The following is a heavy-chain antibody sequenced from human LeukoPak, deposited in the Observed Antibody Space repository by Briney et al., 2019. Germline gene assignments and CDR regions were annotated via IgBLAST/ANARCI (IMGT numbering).Heavy chain of an antibody. D-gene: IGHD2-21*02. V-gene: IGHV3-74*01. CDR1: GFTFISYW. CDR3: ARTATDAFDI. CDR2: INADGGTT. J-gene: IGHJ3*02. Sequence: AESLTLSCAASGFTFISYWRHWVRHDPGRGLVWVSRINADGGTTSYADSVKGRFTISRDNSKNTLYLQLNSLRAEDTAVYYCARTATDAFDIWGQGTMVTVSS.